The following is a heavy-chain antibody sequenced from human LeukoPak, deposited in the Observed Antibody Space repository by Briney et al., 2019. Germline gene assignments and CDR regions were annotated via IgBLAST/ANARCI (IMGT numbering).Heavy chain of an antibody. CDR3: ARVPLYGGGFDY. V-gene: IGHV4-39*07. CDR1: GGSISSSSYY. J-gene: IGHJ4*02. Sequence: SETLSLTCTVSGGSISSSSYYWGWIRQPPGKGLEWIGSIYYSGSTYYNPSLKSRVTISVDTSKNQFSLKLSSVTAADTAVYYCARVPLYGGGFDYWGQGTLVTVSS. D-gene: IGHD4-23*01. CDR2: IYYSGST.